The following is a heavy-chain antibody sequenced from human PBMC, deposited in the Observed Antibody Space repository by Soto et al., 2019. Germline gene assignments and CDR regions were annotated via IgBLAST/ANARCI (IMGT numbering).Heavy chain of an antibody. V-gene: IGHV1-69*02. CDR2: IIPILGIA. Sequence: QVQLVQSGAEVKKPGSSVKVSCKASGGTFSSYTISWVRQAPGQGLEWMGRIIPILGIANYAQKFQGRVTXXAXKXKRTADLELSSLRSEDTAVYYCARARGKDYGDYAADWGQGTLVTVSS. CDR3: ARARGKDYGDYAAD. J-gene: IGHJ4*02. CDR1: GGTFSSYT. D-gene: IGHD4-17*01.